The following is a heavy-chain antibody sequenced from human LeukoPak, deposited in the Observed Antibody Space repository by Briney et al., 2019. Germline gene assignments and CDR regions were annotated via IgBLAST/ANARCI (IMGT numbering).Heavy chain of an antibody. V-gene: IGHV3-7*01. D-gene: IGHD3-3*01. CDR3: ARDAEVGTLFGVLSRYNWFDP. Sequence: GGSLRLSCAASGFSFSYFWMSWVRQAPGKGLEWVANIKHDGNEKYYVDSVKGRFTISRDNAKKSLYLQMNNLRAEDTAVYYCARDAEVGTLFGVLSRYNWFDPWGQGTLVTVSS. CDR1: GFSFSYFW. CDR2: IKHDGNEK. J-gene: IGHJ5*02.